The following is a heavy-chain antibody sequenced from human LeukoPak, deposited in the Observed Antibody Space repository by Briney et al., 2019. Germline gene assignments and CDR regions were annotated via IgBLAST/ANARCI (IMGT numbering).Heavy chain of an antibody. J-gene: IGHJ4*02. CDR3: ARDESAADY. CDR1: GGSFSGYY. V-gene: IGHV4-34*01. D-gene: IGHD6-25*01. CDR2: INHSGST. Sequence: TSETLSLTCAVYGGSFSGYYWSWIRQPPGKGLEWIGEINHSGSTNYNPSLKSRVTISVDTSKNQFSLKLSSVTAADTAVYYCARDESAADYWGQGTLVTVSS.